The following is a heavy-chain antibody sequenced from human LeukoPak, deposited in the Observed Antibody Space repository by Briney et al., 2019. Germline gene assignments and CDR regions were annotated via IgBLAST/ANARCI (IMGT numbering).Heavy chain of an antibody. CDR3: ARPGPATTNSYGMDV. Sequence: GGSLRLSCAASGFTFSSYSMNWVRQAPGKGLEWVSAISSTGSNIFYADSLKGRFTISRDNAKNSLYLQMTSLRAEDTAVYYCARPGPATTNSYGMDVWGQGTTVTVSS. J-gene: IGHJ6*02. D-gene: IGHD1-26*01. V-gene: IGHV3-21*01. CDR2: ISSTGSNI. CDR1: GFTFSSYS.